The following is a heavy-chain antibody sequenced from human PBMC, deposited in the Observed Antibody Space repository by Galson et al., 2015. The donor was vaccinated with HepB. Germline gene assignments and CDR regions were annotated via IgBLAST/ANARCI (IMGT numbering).Heavy chain of an antibody. Sequence: SLRLSCAASGFTFSSYGMHWVRQAPGKGLEWVAVISYDGSNKYYADSVKGRFTISRDNSKNTLYLQMNSLRAEDTAVYYCAKDFTHRRFDSSSSCPRTWGQGTLVTVSS. D-gene: IGHD6-6*01. CDR2: ISYDGSNK. V-gene: IGHV3-30*18. CDR1: GFTFSSYG. CDR3: AKDFTHRRFDSSSSCPRT. J-gene: IGHJ4*02.